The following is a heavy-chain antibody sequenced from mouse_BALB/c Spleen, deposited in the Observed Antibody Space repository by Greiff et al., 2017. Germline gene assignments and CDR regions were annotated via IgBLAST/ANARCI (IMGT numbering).Heavy chain of an antibody. Sequence: EVKLQESGPELVKPGASVKISCKASGYSFTGYFMNWVMQSHGKSLEWIGRINPYNGDTFYNQKFKGKATLTVDKSSSTAHMELRSLASEDSAVYYCARRTTATAMDYWGQGTSVTVSS. CDR1: GYSFTGYF. V-gene: IGHV1-20*02. CDR2: INPYNGDT. CDR3: ARRTTATAMDY. D-gene: IGHD1-2*01. J-gene: IGHJ4*01.